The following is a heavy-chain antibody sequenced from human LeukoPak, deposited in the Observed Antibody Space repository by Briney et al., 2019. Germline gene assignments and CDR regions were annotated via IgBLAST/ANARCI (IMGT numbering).Heavy chain of an antibody. V-gene: IGHV1-18*01. CDR2: ISAYNGNT. CDR1: GYTFTSYG. Sequence: ASVKVSCKASGYTFTSYGISWVRQAPGQGLEWMGWISAYNGNTNYAQKLQGRVTMTTDTSTSTAYMELRSLRSDDTAVYYCARVGYCSSTSCPRWFDPWGQGTLVTVSS. CDR3: ARVGYCSSTSCPRWFDP. J-gene: IGHJ5*02. D-gene: IGHD2-2*01.